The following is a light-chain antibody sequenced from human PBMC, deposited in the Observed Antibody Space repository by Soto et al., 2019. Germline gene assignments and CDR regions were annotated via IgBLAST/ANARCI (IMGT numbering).Light chain of an antibody. Sequence: QSALTQPASVSGSPGQSVTISCTGTSGDVDSHYVAWYQQHPNKAPKVFIYEGNNRTSGVSDRFSGSKSGNTASLTISGLQAEDEADYYCSSHTPNITLFGGGTKLTVL. CDR3: SSHTPNITL. CDR2: EGN. V-gene: IGLV2-14*03. CDR1: SGDVDSHY. J-gene: IGLJ2*01.